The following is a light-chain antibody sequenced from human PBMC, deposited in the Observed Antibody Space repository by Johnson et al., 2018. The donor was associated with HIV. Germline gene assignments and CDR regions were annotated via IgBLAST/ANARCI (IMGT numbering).Light chain of an antibody. CDR1: SSNIGNNY. CDR2: ENN. CDR3: GAWDSTLSGGLYV. J-gene: IGLJ1*01. V-gene: IGLV1-51*02. Sequence: QSVLTQPPSVYAAPGQKVTISCSGSSSNIGNNYVSWYQQLPGTAPKLLIYENNKRPSGIPDRFSASKSGTSATLGLTGLQHGAEAEYYCGAWDSTLSGGLYVFGTGTKVTVL.